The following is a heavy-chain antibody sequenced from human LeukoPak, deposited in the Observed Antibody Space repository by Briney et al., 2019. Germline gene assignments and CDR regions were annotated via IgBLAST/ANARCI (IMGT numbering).Heavy chain of an antibody. D-gene: IGHD6-19*01. J-gene: IGHJ4*02. Sequence: SETLSLTCTVSSVSISRSSYHWSWIRQPPGKGLEWIGSFHYSGSTYYNPSLKSRVTISVDTSKNHFSLKLTSVTAADTAVYYCARIETYSSGWYDAFFDYWGQGTLVTVSP. CDR1: SVSISRSSYH. CDR3: ARIETYSSGWYDAFFDY. V-gene: IGHV4-39*02. CDR2: FHYSGST.